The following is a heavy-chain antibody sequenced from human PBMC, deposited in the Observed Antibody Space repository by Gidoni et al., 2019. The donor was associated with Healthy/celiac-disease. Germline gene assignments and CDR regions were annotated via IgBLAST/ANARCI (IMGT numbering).Heavy chain of an antibody. CDR2: ISSRGSTI. D-gene: IGHD1-26*01. CDR1: GFPFSDYY. J-gene: IGHJ3*02. V-gene: IGHV3-11*01. CDR3: AREGDLGATVAFDI. Sequence: QVQLVESGGGLVKPGGSLRLSCAASGFPFSDYYLSWIRQAPGKGLEWVSYISSRGSTIYYADSVKGRFTISRDNAKNSLYLQMNSLRAEDTAVYYCAREGDLGATVAFDIWGQGTMVTVSS.